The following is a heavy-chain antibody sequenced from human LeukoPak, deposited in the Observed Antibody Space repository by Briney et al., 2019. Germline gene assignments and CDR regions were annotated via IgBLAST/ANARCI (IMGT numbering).Heavy chain of an antibody. J-gene: IGHJ6*03. CDR3: TRAPIAARRVTSYFYYMDV. V-gene: IGHV1-8*03. CDR2: MNPNSGNT. D-gene: IGHD6-6*01. Sequence: ASVKVSCKASGDTFTTYDINWVRQATGQGLEWMGWMNPNSGNTGYAQKFRGRVTITRNTFISTAYMELSSLRSEDTAVYYCTRAPIAARRVTSYFYYMDVWGKGTTVTVSS. CDR1: GDTFTTYD.